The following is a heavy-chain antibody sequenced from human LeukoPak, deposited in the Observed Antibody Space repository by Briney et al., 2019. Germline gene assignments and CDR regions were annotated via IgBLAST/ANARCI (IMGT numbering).Heavy chain of an antibody. J-gene: IGHJ5*02. Sequence: ASVKVSCKASGDTFSNYAISWVRQAPGQGLEWMARIIPIFATVSYAQKFQGRVTITADKSTTTAYMELSSLRSEDTAVYYCARADCSGAACSNWFDPWGQGTLVTVSS. CDR1: GDTFSNYA. CDR3: ARADCSGAACSNWFDP. CDR2: IIPIFATV. D-gene: IGHD2-15*01. V-gene: IGHV1-69*06.